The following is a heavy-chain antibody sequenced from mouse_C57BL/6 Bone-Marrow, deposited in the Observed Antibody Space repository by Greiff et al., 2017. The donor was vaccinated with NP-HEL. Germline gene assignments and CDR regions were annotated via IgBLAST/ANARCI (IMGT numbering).Heavy chain of an antibody. Sequence: VKLMESGAELVKPGASVKISCKASGYAFSSYWMNWVKQRPGKGLEWIGQIYPGDGDTNYNEKFKGKATLTADKSSSTAYMQRSSLTSEDSAVYCCARRRRWYFDVWGTGTTVTVSS. J-gene: IGHJ1*03. CDR1: GYAFSSYW. CDR2: IYPGDGDT. CDR3: ARRRRWYFDV. V-gene: IGHV1-80*01.